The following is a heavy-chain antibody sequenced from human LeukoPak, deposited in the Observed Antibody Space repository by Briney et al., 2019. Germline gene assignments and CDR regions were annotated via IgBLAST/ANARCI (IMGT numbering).Heavy chain of an antibody. CDR1: GYSFTSYW. CDR2: IYPGDSDT. Sequence: GESLKISCKGSGYSFTSYWIGWVRQMPGKGLEWMGIIYPGDSDTRYSPSFQGQVTIPADKSISTAYLQWSSLKASDTAMYYCARLRYCSSTSCYGYYFDYWGQGTLVTVSS. D-gene: IGHD2-2*01. CDR3: ARLRYCSSTSCYGYYFDY. J-gene: IGHJ4*02. V-gene: IGHV5-51*01.